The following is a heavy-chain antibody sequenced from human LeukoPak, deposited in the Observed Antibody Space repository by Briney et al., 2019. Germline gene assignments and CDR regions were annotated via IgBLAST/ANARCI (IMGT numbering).Heavy chain of an antibody. Sequence: PSETLSLTCSVSGGSINNYYWSWIRQPPGKGLEWIGYIYSNGSTNYHPSLKSRLTISIDTSKNQFSLRLSSVTAADTAVYYCARHVSMVRGVIIHLYGMDVWGQGTTVTVSS. CDR1: GGSINNYY. V-gene: IGHV4-59*08. D-gene: IGHD3-10*01. CDR3: ARHVSMVRGVIIHLYGMDV. J-gene: IGHJ6*02. CDR2: IYSNGST.